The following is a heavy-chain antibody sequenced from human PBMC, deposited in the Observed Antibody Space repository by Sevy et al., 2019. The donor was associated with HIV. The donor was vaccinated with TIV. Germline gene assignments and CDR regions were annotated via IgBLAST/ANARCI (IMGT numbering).Heavy chain of an antibody. D-gene: IGHD3-22*01. Sequence: GGSLRLSCTASGFTFDNSEIHWVRQSTEKGLEWVSAIGPAGHTYYSDSVKGRFTISRENAKNSLYLQMNSLRAGDTVVYYGVGEEDGSGRGTFEIWGQGTMVTVSS. V-gene: IGHV3-13*01. J-gene: IGHJ3*02. CDR2: IGPAGHT. CDR3: VGEEDGSGRGTFEI. CDR1: GFTFDNSE.